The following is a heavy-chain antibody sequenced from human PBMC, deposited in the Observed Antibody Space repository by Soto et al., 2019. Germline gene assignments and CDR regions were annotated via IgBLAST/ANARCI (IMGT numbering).Heavy chain of an antibody. CDR1: GGTFSNYP. V-gene: IGHV1-69*12. CDR3: ASGNHRWRLLWYFDL. CDR2: IIPIFGTT. Sequence: QVQLVQSGAEVKKPGSSVKVSCKASGGTFSNYPISWVRQAPGQGLEWMGGIIPIFGTTNYAQKVQGRVTMTADECTSTAYMELSSLRSEDTAVFYCASGNHRWRLLWYFDLWGRGTLVTVSS. J-gene: IGHJ2*01. D-gene: IGHD2-21*02.